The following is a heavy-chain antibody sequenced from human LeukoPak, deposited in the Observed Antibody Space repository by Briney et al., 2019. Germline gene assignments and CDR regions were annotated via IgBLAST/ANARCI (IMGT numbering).Heavy chain of an antibody. CDR2: INHSGST. J-gene: IGHJ5*02. V-gene: IGHV4-34*01. CDR1: GGSFSGYY. CDR3: ARGAVAGDRMYNWFDP. D-gene: IGHD6-19*01. Sequence: SETLSLTCAVYGGSFSGYYWSWIRQPPGKGLEWIGEINHSGSTNYNPSLKSRVTISVDTSKNQFSLKLSSVTAADTAVYYCARGAVAGDRMYNWFDPWGQGTLVTVSS.